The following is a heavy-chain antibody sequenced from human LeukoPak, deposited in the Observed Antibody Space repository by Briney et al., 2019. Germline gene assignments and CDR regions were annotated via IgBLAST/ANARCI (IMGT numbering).Heavy chain of an antibody. V-gene: IGHV4-4*07. D-gene: IGHD3-22*01. CDR3: AREDSSGYHMPLDY. J-gene: IGHJ4*02. CDR1: VRSISIYY. CDR2: IYTSGST. Sequence: PSETLSLTCTVSVRSISIYYWSWIRQPAGKGLEWIGRIYTSGSTNYNPSLKSRVTISVDKSKNQFSLKLSSVTAADTAVYYCAREDSSGYHMPLDYWGQGTLVTVSS.